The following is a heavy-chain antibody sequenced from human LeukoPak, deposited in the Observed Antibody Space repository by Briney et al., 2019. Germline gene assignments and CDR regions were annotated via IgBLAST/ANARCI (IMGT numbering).Heavy chain of an antibody. J-gene: IGHJ3*02. D-gene: IGHD2-15*01. V-gene: IGHV4-59*01. CDR3: ARAGVVVVAADHDAFDI. CDR2: IYYSGST. CDR1: GGSISSYY. Sequence: PSETLSLTCTVSGGSISSYYWSWIRQPPGKGLEWIGYIYYSGSTNYNPSLKSRVTISVDTSKNQFSLKLSSLTAADTAVYYCARAGVVVVAADHDAFDIWGQGTMVTVSS.